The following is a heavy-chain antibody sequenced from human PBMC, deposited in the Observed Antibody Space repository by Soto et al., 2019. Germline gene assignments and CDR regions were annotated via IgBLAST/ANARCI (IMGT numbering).Heavy chain of an antibody. J-gene: IGHJ4*02. V-gene: IGHV2-5*01. CDR2: IYWNDDK. D-gene: IGHD6-6*01. CDR3: PHNFNFHLPSIAPRPIFTYFDH. CDR1: GFSLSTSGVG. Sequence: SGPTLVNPTQTLTLTCTFAGFSLSTSGVGVGWIRQPPGKALEWLALIYWNDDKRYSPSLKSRRTITKDTTKNPVVLTMTNMDPVDTATYYCPHNFNFHLPSIAPRPIFTYFDHWVQGTLVTVSS.